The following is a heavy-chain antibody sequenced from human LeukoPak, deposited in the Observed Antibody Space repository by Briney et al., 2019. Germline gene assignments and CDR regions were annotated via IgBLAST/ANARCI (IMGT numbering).Heavy chain of an antibody. J-gene: IGHJ5*02. Sequence: SETLSLTCTVSGGSISPYYWTWIRQPPGKGLEWIGYIYYNGNTNYNPSLKSRITISVDTSKSQFSLRLKSVTAADTAVYYCARGPLSSRTTWTWFDPWGQGTLVTVSS. D-gene: IGHD6-13*01. V-gene: IGHV4-59*01. CDR2: IYYNGNT. CDR1: GGSISPYY. CDR3: ARGPLSSRTTWTWFDP.